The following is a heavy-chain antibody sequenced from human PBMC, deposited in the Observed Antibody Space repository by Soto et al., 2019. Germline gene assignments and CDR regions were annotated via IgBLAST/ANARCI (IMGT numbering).Heavy chain of an antibody. CDR2: IYPGDSDT. Sequence: GESLKISCKGSGYKPSTWHNFTSYWIAWVRQMPGEGLEWMGIIYPGDSDTRYSPSFQGHVTISADKPISTAYLQWSSLKASDTAMYYCASPLLEYGGYDTNAFDIWGQGTMVTVSS. V-gene: IGHV5-51*04. CDR3: ASPLLEYGGYDTNAFDI. D-gene: IGHD5-12*01. J-gene: IGHJ3*02. CDR1: GYKPSTWHNFTSYW.